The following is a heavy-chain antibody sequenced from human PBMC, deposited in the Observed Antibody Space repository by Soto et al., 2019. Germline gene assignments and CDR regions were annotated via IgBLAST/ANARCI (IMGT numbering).Heavy chain of an antibody. CDR1: SGSISDYY. J-gene: IGHJ4*02. CDR3: ATYGNYRSFDY. D-gene: IGHD4-17*01. V-gene: IGHV4-59*01. CDR2: IYYSGIT. Sequence: SETLSLTCTVSSGSISDYYWSWIRQPPGKGLEWIGYIYYSGITNYNPSLKSRVAMSVDTSNNHFSLKLSSVTAADTAVYYCATYGNYRSFDYWGQGSLVTVSS.